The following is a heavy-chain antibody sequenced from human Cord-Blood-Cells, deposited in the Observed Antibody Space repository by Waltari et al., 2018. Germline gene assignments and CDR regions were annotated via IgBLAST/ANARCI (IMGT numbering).Heavy chain of an antibody. V-gene: IGHV3-30-3*01. J-gene: IGHJ1*01. CDR1: GFTFSSYA. CDR2: ISYDGSNK. Sequence: QVQLVESGGGVVQPGRSLRLSCAASGFTFSSYAMHWVRQAPGKGLEWVAVISYDGSNKYYADSVKGRFTISRDNSKNTLYLQMNSLRAEDTAVYYCARDGYSSSWYGYFQHWGQGTLVTVSS. CDR3: ARDGYSSSWYGYFQH. D-gene: IGHD6-13*01.